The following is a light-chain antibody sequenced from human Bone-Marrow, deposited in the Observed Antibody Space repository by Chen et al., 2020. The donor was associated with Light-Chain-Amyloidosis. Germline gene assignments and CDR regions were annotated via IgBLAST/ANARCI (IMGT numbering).Light chain of an antibody. J-gene: IGLJ2*01. Sequence: SYELTQPPLVPVSPGQTARSTCSADDLPTKYAYWYQQKPGQAPVLVIHRDTERPSGISERFSGSSSGTTATLTISGVQAEDEADYHCQSADSSGTYEVIFGGGTKLTVL. V-gene: IGLV3-25*03. CDR2: RDT. CDR3: QSADSSGTYEVI. CDR1: DLPTKY.